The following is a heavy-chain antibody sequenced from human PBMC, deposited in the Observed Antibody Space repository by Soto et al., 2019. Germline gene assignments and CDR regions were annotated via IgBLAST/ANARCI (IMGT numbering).Heavy chain of an antibody. CDR3: ARSPRESYSGFDYYYYGMDV. CDR1: GCSLTRYY. CDR2: INPNSGGT. J-gene: IGHJ6*02. Sequence: VTVSRLPSGCSLTRYYMLWVGLAPRQALEGMGWINPNSGGTNYAQKFQGWVTMTRDTSISTAYMELSRLRSDDTAVYYCARSPRESYSGFDYYYYGMDVWGQGTTVTVSS. V-gene: IGHV1-2*04. D-gene: IGHD5-12*01.